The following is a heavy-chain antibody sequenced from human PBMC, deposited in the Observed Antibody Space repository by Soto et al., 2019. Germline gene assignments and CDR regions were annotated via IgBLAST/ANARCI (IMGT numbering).Heavy chain of an antibody. CDR3: APTPSSGWYFDY. CDR1: GFTFSSYA. V-gene: IGHV3-23*01. J-gene: IGHJ4*02. D-gene: IGHD6-19*01. Sequence: GGSLRLSCAASGFTFSSYAMSWVRQAPGKGLEWVSAISGSGGSTYYADSVKGRFTISRDNSKNTLYLQMNSLRAEDTAVYYCAPTPSSGWYFDYWGQGTLVTVSS. CDR2: ISGSGGST.